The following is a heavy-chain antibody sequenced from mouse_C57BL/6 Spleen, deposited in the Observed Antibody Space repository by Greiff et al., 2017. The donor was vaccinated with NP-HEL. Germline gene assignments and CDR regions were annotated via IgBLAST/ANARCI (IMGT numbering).Heavy chain of an antibody. Sequence: EVKLVESGGGLVKPGGSLKLSCAASGFTFSDYGMHWVRQAPEKGLEWVAYISSGSSTIYYADTVKGRFTISRDNAKNTLFLQMTSLRSEDTAMYYCARHYGSSSWYFDVWGTGTTVTVSS. J-gene: IGHJ1*03. CDR1: GFTFSDYG. D-gene: IGHD1-1*01. CDR3: ARHYGSSSWYFDV. CDR2: ISSGSSTI. V-gene: IGHV5-17*01.